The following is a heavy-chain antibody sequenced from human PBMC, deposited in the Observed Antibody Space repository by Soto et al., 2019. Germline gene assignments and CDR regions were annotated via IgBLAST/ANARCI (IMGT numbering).Heavy chain of an antibody. J-gene: IGHJ4*02. D-gene: IGHD6-13*01. CDR2: IYYSGST. CDR3: ARQGVEQQLVNLFDY. V-gene: IGHV4-59*08. CDR1: GGSISSYY. Sequence: SETLSLTCTVSGGSISSYYWSWIRQPPGKGLEWIGYIYYSGSTNYNPSLKSRVTISVDTSKNRFSLKLSSVTAADTAVYYCARQGVEQQLVNLFDYWGQGTQVTVSS.